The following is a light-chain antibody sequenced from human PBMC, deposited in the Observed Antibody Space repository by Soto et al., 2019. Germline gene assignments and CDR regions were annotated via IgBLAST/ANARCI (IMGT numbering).Light chain of an antibody. J-gene: IGLJ3*02. Sequence: SYELTQPPSVSVAPGQKARITCGGNNIGSESVHWYQQKPGQAPVLVVYDDSDRPSGIPERFSGSNSGNTATLTISRVEAGDEDDYYCQVWDSRSWVFGGGTKLTVL. CDR1: NIGSES. V-gene: IGLV3-21*02. CDR2: DDS. CDR3: QVWDSRSWV.